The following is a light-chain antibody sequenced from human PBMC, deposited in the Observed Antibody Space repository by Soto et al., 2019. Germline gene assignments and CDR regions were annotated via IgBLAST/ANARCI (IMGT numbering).Light chain of an antibody. J-gene: IGLJ1*01. CDR3: QSYDSSLSGSKV. Sequence: QAEVTQPPSVSGAPGQRVTISCTGSSSNIGAGYDVHWYQQLPGTAPKLLIYGNSNRPSGVPDRFSGSKSGTSASLAITGLQAEDEADYYCQSYDSSLSGSKVFGTGTKLTVL. CDR2: GNS. CDR1: SSNIGAGYD. V-gene: IGLV1-40*01.